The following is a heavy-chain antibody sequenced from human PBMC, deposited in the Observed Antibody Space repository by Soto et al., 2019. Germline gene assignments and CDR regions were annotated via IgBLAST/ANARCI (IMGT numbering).Heavy chain of an antibody. CDR3: ASSLDYYDSSGLFDY. CDR2: IYHSGST. D-gene: IGHD3-22*01. CDR1: GGSISSGGYS. J-gene: IGHJ4*02. Sequence: SSETLSLTCAVSGGSISSGGYSWSWIRQPPGKGLEWIGYIYHSGSTYYNPSLKSRVTISVDRSKNQFSLKLSSVTAADTAVYYCASSLDYYDSSGLFDYWGQGTLVTVSS. V-gene: IGHV4-30-2*01.